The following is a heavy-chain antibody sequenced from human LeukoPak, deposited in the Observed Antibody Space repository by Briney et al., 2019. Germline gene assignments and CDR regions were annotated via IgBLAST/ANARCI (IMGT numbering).Heavy chain of an antibody. D-gene: IGHD2-15*01. CDR3: TRGLIVAATFY. V-gene: IGHV3-49*03. CDR1: GFTFGDYA. J-gene: IGHJ4*02. CDR2: IKSKAYGGTT. Sequence: GGSLRLSCITSGFTFGDYAVSWFRQAPGKGLEWVGFIKSKAYGGTTEYAASVKGRFIISRDDSNSIAYLQMNSLKTEDTAVYYCTRGLIVAATFYWGQGTLVTVSS.